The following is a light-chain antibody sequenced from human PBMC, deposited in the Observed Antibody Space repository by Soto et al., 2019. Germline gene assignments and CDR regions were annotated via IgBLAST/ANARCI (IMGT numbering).Light chain of an antibody. CDR2: DNN. CDR3: SAYTARSTLV. V-gene: IGLV1-51*01. J-gene: IGLJ3*02. CDR1: SSNIGNNY. Sequence: QSVLTQPPSVSAAPGQKVTISCSGSSSNIGNNYVSWYQQLPGTAPKLLIYDNNKRPSGIPDRFSDSKSGTSATLAITGLQTGDEADYYCSAYTARSTLVFGGGTKVTVL.